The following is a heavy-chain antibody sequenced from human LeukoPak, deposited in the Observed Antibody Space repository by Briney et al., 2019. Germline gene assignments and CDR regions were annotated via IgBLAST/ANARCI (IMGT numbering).Heavy chain of an antibody. Sequence: GASVKVSCKASGYTFTNYAVHWVRQAPGQRLEWMGWINAGNGNTEYSQNFQDRVTITRDTSATTAYMELSSLRSEDTAAYYCARGGYSSSWSLRYYYYYYGMDVWGQGTTVTVSS. CDR2: INAGNGNT. V-gene: IGHV1-3*01. J-gene: IGHJ6*02. D-gene: IGHD6-13*01. CDR3: ARGGYSSSWSLRYYYYYYGMDV. CDR1: GYTFTNYA.